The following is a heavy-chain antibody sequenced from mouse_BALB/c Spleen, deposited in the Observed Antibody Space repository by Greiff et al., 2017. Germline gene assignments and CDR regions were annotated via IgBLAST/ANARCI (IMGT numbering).Heavy chain of an antibody. CDR3: ARSATGSFAY. D-gene: IGHD4-1*02. CDR1: GYTFTSYW. Sequence: VQLQESGAELAKPGASVKMSCKASGYTFTSYWMHWVKQRPGQGLEWIGYINPSTGYTEYNQKFKDKATLTADKSSSTAYMQLSSLTSEDSAVYYCARSATGSFAYWGQGTLVTVSA. V-gene: IGHV1-7*01. J-gene: IGHJ3*01. CDR2: INPSTGYT.